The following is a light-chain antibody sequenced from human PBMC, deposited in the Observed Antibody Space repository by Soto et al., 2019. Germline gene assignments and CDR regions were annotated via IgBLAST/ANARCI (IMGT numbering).Light chain of an antibody. CDR2: SNS. CDR3: AAWDDSLNGML. CDR1: SSNIGSNT. Sequence: QSVLTQPPSAPGTPGQRVIISCSGSSSNIGSNTVNWYQHLPGTAPKLVMYSNSRRPSGVPERFSASKSGTSVSLVISGLQSEDEADYYCAAWDDSLNGMLFGGGTQLTVL. J-gene: IGLJ2*01. V-gene: IGLV1-44*01.